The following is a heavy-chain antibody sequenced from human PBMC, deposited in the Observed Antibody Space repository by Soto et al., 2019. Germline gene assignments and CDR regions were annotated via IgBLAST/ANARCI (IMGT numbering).Heavy chain of an antibody. D-gene: IGHD6-13*01. J-gene: IGHJ5*02. CDR3: AQGSSWYQGDWFAP. CDR1: GFSLSTSGVG. V-gene: IGHV2-5*02. CDR2: IYWDDDK. Sequence: QITLKESGPPLVKPTQTLTLTCTFSGFSLSTSGVGVGWIRQPPGKALEWLALIYWDDDKRYSPSLKSRLTIPKDTSKNQVVLTMTNMDPVDTATYYCAQGSSWYQGDWFAPWGPGTLVTVSS.